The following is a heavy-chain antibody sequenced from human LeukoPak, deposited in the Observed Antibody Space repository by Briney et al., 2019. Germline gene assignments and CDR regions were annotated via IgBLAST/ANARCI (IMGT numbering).Heavy chain of an antibody. CDR3: ARRSVRGVVKY. V-gene: IGHV4-34*01. J-gene: IGHJ4*02. CDR2: IYHSGST. CDR1: GGSFSGYY. Sequence: SETLSLTCAVYGGSFSGYYWNWIRQPPGKGLEWIGEIYHSGSTNYNPSLKSRVTISVDTSKNQFSLKLSSVTAADTAVYYCARRSVRGVVKYWGQGTLVTVSS. D-gene: IGHD3-10*01.